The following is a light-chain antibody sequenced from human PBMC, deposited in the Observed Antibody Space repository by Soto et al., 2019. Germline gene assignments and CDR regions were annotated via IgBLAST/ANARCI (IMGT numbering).Light chain of an antibody. CDR2: GAS. Sequence: EIVLTQSPGTLSLSPGERATLSCRASQSVGSSYLAWYQQKPGQAPRLLIYGASSRATGIPDRFSGSGSGTDFTLTINRLEPEDFAVYYCQQYGNSLPYTFGQGTKLEIK. J-gene: IGKJ2*01. CDR1: QSVGSSY. V-gene: IGKV3-20*01. CDR3: QQYGNSLPYT.